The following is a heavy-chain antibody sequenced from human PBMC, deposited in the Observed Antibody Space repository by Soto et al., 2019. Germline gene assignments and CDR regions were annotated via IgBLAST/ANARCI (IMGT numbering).Heavy chain of an antibody. Sequence: GGSLRLSCAASGFTFSSYSMNWVRQAPGKGLEWVSSISSSSSYIYYADSVKGRFTISRDNAKNSLYLQMNSLRAEDTAVYYCASGGRTVTTEPYYFDYWGQGTLVTVSS. J-gene: IGHJ4*02. CDR1: GFTFSSYS. V-gene: IGHV3-21*01. CDR3: ASGGRTVTTEPYYFDY. CDR2: ISSSSSYI. D-gene: IGHD4-17*01.